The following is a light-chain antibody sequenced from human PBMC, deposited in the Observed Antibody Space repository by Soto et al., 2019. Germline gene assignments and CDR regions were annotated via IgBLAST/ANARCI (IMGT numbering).Light chain of an antibody. Sequence: IGLTQSPGTLSLSPWEIATHSCRASQSVSGSYLAWYQQRRGQAPRLLIYGATSRATGIPDRFSGSGSGTDFTLTISRLEPEDFAVHYCHQYGSSPATFGQGTKVDIK. CDR3: HQYGSSPAT. CDR2: GAT. V-gene: IGKV3-20*01. CDR1: QSVSGSY. J-gene: IGKJ1*01.